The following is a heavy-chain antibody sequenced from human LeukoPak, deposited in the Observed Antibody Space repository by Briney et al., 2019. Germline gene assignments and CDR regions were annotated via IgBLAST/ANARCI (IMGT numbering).Heavy chain of an antibody. CDR2: INPNSGGT. CDR1: GYTFTGYY. J-gene: IGHJ4*02. CDR3: AGAHGYSYGYGNSIDY. D-gene: IGHD5-18*01. Sequence: VSVKVSCKASGYTFTGYYMHWVRQAPGQGLEWMGWINPNSGGTNYAQKFQGRVTMTRDTSISTAYMELSRLRSDDTAVYYCAGAHGYSYGYGNSIDYWGQGTLVTVSS. V-gene: IGHV1-2*02.